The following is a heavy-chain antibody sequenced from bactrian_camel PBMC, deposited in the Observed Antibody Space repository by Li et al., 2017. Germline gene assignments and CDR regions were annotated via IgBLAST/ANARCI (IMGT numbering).Heavy chain of an antibody. V-gene: IGHV3S6*01. Sequence: HVQLVESGGGLVQPWGSLRLSCAASGFTFSTVWMNWVRQAPGKGLEWVSVLDSSGGTTYYADSVKGRFTISRDNTKNTLYLQLNGLKNEDTAMYYCVPCHYSWAAFPFWGQGTQVTVS. J-gene: IGHJ4*01. CDR2: LDSSGGTT. CDR1: GFTFSTVW. D-gene: IGHD6*01. CDR3: VPCHYSWAAFPF.